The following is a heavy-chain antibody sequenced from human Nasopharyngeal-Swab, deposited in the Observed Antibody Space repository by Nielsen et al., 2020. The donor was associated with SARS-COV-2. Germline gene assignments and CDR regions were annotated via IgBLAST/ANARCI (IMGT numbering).Heavy chain of an antibody. CDR3: ARSPPIDPYYYYYMDV. CDR2: IYTSGST. Sequence: SETLSLTCTVSGGSISSYYWSWIRQPAGKGLEWIGRIYTSGSTNYNPSLKSRVTMSVDTSKNQFSLKLRSVTAADTAVYYCARSPPIDPYYYYYMDVWGKGTTVTVSS. CDR1: GGSISSYY. J-gene: IGHJ6*03. V-gene: IGHV4-4*07.